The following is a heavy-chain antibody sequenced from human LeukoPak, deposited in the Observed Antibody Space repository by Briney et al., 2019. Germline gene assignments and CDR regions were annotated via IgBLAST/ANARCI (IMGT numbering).Heavy chain of an antibody. J-gene: IGHJ4*02. CDR3: ARDGWDDYVWGSPIHPYYFDY. V-gene: IGHV3-7*01. CDR2: IKQDGSEK. CDR1: GFTFSSYW. Sequence: GGSQRLSCAASGFTFSSYWMSWVRQAPGKGLEWVANIKQDGSEKYYVDSVKGRFTISRDNAKNSLYLQMNSLRAEDTAVYYCARDGWDDYVWGSPIHPYYFDYWGQGTLVTVSS. D-gene: IGHD3-16*01.